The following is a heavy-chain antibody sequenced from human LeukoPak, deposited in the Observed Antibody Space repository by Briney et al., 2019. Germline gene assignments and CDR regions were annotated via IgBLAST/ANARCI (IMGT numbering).Heavy chain of an antibody. V-gene: IGHV5-51*01. CDR2: IYPGDSDT. CDR3: ARHSDHGDYGWSPFDY. Sequence: KGGESLKISCKGSGYSFTSYWIGWVRQMPGKGLEWMGIIYPGDSDTRYSPSFQGQVTISADKSISTAYLQWSSLKASDTAMYYCARHSDHGDYGWSPFDYWGEGTLVTVSS. J-gene: IGHJ4*02. D-gene: IGHD4-17*01. CDR1: GYSFTSYW.